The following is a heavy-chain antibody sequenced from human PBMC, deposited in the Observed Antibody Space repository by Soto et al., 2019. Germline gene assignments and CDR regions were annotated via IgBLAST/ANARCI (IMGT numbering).Heavy chain of an antibody. Sequence: SETLSLTCTVSGGSISSGCYYWSWIRQHPGKGLEWIGYIYYSGSTYYNPYLKSRVNISVETSKNQFSLKLRSVTAADTAVYYCARASIAARRGFDYWGQGTMFSVSA. CDR1: GGSISSGCYY. CDR3: ARASIAARRGFDY. J-gene: IGHJ4*02. D-gene: IGHD6-6*01. V-gene: IGHV4-31*03. CDR2: IYYSGST.